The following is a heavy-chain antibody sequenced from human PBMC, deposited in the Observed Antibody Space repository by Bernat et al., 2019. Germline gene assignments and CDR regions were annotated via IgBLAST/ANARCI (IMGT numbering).Heavy chain of an antibody. V-gene: IGHV3-7*01. CDR2: IKEDGSEK. CDR3: ARGPRSCGGDCYLYFDY. D-gene: IGHD2-21*02. J-gene: IGHJ4*02. Sequence: EVQLVESGGGLVQPGGSLRLSCAASGFTFSSYWMSWVRQAPGKGLEWVANIKEDGSEKYFVDSVKGRFTVSRDNAKNSLYLQINSLRAEDTAVYYCARGPRSCGGDCYLYFDYWGQGTLVTVSS. CDR1: GFTFSSYW.